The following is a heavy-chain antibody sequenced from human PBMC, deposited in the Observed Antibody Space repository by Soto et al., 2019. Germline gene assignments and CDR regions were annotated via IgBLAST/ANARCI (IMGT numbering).Heavy chain of an antibody. CDR2: IIPILGIA. Sequence: SVKVSCKASGSTFSTHNINRGRQAPGQGLEWMGRIIPILGIATYAQKFQGRVTITADKSTSTAYMELSSLRSEDTAVYYCARLERLAFDIWGQGTMVTVSS. V-gene: IGHV1-69*02. J-gene: IGHJ3*02. D-gene: IGHD1-1*01. CDR3: ARLERLAFDI. CDR1: GSTFSTHN.